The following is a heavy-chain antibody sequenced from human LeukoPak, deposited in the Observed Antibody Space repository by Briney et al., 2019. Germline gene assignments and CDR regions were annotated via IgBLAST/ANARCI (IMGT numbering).Heavy chain of an antibody. Sequence: SQTLSLTCTVSGGSISSGGYYWSWIRQHPGKGLGWIGYIYYSGSTYYNPSLKSRVTISVDTSKNQFSLKLSSVTAADTAVYYCARTGPITMVRGEGNWFNPWGQGTLVTVSS. V-gene: IGHV4-31*03. D-gene: IGHD3-10*01. CDR2: IYYSGST. CDR1: GGSISSGGYY. J-gene: IGHJ5*02. CDR3: ARTGPITMVRGEGNWFNP.